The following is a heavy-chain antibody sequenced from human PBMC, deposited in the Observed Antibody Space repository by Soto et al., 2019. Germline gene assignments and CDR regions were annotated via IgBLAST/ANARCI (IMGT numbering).Heavy chain of an antibody. V-gene: IGHV3-48*01. CDR2: ISSSSSTI. J-gene: IGHJ4*02. Sequence: GGSLRLSCAASGFTFSSYSMNWVRQAPGKGLEWVSYISSSSSTIYYADSVQGRFTISRDNAENSLYLQMNSLRAEDTAVYYCARDLPPPETTTRRVSFDYWGQGTLVTVSS. CDR1: GFTFSSYS. CDR3: ARDLPPPETTTRRVSFDY. D-gene: IGHD4-4*01.